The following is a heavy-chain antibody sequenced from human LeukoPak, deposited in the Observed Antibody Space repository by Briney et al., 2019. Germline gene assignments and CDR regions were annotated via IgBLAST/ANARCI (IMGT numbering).Heavy chain of an antibody. CDR3: ARGRKTSCSGGSCYEGLWFDP. J-gene: IGHJ5*02. V-gene: IGHV3-21*01. CDR2: ITSTSVST. CDR1: AFTFNSYS. Sequence: GGSLRLSCAASAFTFNSYSMSWVRQAPGKGLEWVASITSTSVSTYYADSVKGRFTISRDNAKNSLYLQMNSLRAEDTAVYYCARGRKTSCSGGSCYEGLWFDPWGQGTLVTVSS. D-gene: IGHD2-15*01.